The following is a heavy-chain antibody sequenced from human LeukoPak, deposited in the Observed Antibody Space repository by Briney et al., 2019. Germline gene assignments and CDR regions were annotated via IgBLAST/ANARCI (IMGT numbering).Heavy chain of an antibody. D-gene: IGHD1-26*01. CDR2: IYYSGST. CDR1: GGSISSSSYY. V-gene: IGHV4-39*01. CDR3: ARLKWELIDY. J-gene: IGHJ4*02. Sequence: PSETLSLTCTVSGGSISSSSYYWGWIRQPPGKGLEWIGSIYYSGSTYYNPSLKSRVTISVDTSKNQFSLKLSSVTAADTAVYYCARLKWELIDYWGQGTLVTVSS.